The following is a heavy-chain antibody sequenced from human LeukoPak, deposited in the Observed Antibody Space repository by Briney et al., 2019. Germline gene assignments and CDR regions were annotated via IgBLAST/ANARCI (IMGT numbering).Heavy chain of an antibody. CDR2: MNQDGSEK. CDR3: ATYTHWVAGDV. Sequence: GRSLRLSCAASGFTFSSYAMSWVRQAPGKGLEWVANMNQDGSEKDYVDSVKGRFTISRDNARNSLYLQMGSLRAEDTAVYYCATYTHWVAGDVWGQGTTVTVSS. CDR1: GFTFSSYA. J-gene: IGHJ6*02. D-gene: IGHD3-16*01. V-gene: IGHV3-7*01.